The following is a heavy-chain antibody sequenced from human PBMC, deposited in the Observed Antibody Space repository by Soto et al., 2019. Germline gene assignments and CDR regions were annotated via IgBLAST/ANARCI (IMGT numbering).Heavy chain of an antibody. J-gene: IGHJ4*02. CDR2: ISPDASEK. Sequence: GGSLRLSCAASGFTFGNFWKDWVRQAPGKGLEWLANISPDASEKHYVDSVQGRFTISRDNAKNSLYLQMRSLTAEDSALYYCSRSLDSWGQGTRVTVSS. V-gene: IGHV3-7*01. CDR1: GFTFGNFW. CDR3: SRSLDS.